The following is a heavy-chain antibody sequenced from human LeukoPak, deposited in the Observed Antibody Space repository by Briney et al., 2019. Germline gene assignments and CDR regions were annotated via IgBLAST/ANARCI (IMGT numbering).Heavy chain of an antibody. Sequence: HPGGSLRLSCAASGFTVSYNYMSWVRQAPGKGLKWVSIIYSGGSTYYADSVRGRFTISRDNSKNTLYLQMNSLRAEDTAVYYCASLRPTSRQYFDYWGQGTLVTVSS. CDR1: GFTVSYNY. D-gene: IGHD6-25*01. V-gene: IGHV3-66*01. CDR3: ASLRPTSRQYFDY. J-gene: IGHJ4*02. CDR2: IYSGGST.